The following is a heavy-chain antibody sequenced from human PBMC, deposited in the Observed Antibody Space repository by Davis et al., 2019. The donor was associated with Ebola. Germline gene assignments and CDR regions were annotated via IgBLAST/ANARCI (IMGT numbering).Heavy chain of an antibody. CDR1: GGSISSYY. D-gene: IGHD3-3*01. V-gene: IGHV4-59*08. Sequence: PSETLSLTCTVSGGSISSYYWSWIRQPPGKGLEWIGHIYYSGSTNYNPSLKSRVTISVDTSKNQFSLKLSSVTAADTAVYYCARLYYDFWSGYHNWFDPWGQGTLVTVSS. CDR3: ARLYYDFWSGYHNWFDP. J-gene: IGHJ5*02. CDR2: IYYSGST.